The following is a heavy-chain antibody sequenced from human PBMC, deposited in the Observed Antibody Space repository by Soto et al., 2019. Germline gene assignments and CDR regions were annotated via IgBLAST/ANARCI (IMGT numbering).Heavy chain of an antibody. V-gene: IGHV4-39*01. CDR3: ARQCLVGCGSKYYFDY. D-gene: IGHD1-26*01. J-gene: IGHJ4*02. Sequence: SDTLALTCTVSGSSISSSSYYWGWIRQPPGKGLEWIGSIYSSGRTYYNPSLKSRVTISVDTSKNQFSLKLSSVTAADTAVYYCARQCLVGCGSKYYFDYWGQGTLVTVSS. CDR2: IYSSGRT. CDR1: GSSISSSSYY.